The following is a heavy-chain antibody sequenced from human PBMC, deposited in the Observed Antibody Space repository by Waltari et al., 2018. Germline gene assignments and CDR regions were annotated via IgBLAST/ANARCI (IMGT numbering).Heavy chain of an antibody. D-gene: IGHD2-8*02. CDR3: AKTPHSTGIYTDY. J-gene: IGHJ4*02. CDR2: ISGGNKFT. Sequence: EVKLLESGGGLVQPGGDLGLACAASGFTLSNYARGWVSQAPGKGLGWVSTISGGNKFTYYADSVRGRFTISRDNSKNTLYLQVNSLRAEDTAIYYCAKTPHSTGIYTDYWGQGTLVTVSS. CDR1: GFTLSNYA. V-gene: IGHV3-23*01.